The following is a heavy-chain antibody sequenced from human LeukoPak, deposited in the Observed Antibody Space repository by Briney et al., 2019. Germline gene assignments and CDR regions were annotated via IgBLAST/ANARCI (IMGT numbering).Heavy chain of an antibody. CDR1: GFTFSGSA. CDR3: TRHLTGLDY. V-gene: IGHV3-73*01. D-gene: IGHD3-9*01. J-gene: IGHJ4*02. CDR2: IRSKANSYAT. Sequence: GSLRLSCAASGFTFSGSAMHWVRQASGKGLEWVGRIRSKANSYATAYAASVKGRFTISRDDSKNTAYLQMNSLKTGDTAVYYCTRHLTGLDYWGQGTLVTVSS.